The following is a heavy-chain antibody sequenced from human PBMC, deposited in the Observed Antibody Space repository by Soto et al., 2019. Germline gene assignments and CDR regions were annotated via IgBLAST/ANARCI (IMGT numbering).Heavy chain of an antibody. J-gene: IGHJ6*02. V-gene: IGHV1-69*13. CDR1: GGTFSSYA. CDR2: IIPIFGTA. CDR3: ATACRVPGGMDV. Sequence: SVKVSCKASGGTFSSYAISWVRQAPGQGLEWMGGIIPIFGTANYAQKFQGRVTITADESTSTAYMELSSLRSEDTAVYYCATACRVPGGMDVWGQGTTVTVSS.